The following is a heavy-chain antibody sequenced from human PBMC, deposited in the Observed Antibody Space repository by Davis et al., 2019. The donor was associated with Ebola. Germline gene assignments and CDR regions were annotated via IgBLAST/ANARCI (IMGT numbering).Heavy chain of an antibody. CDR1: GYTFTSYG. D-gene: IGHD4-17*01. CDR3: ARVGTGEYYNYGMDV. Sequence: ASSQISCKAPGYTFTSYGVSWVRQAPGQGPESVGWISSYNGNTDYTPSLQDRVTLTTDTPANTAYMELTSLGSDDTAVYYCARVGTGEYYNYGMDVWGQGTTVTVSS. CDR2: ISSYNGNT. J-gene: IGHJ6*02. V-gene: IGHV1-18*01.